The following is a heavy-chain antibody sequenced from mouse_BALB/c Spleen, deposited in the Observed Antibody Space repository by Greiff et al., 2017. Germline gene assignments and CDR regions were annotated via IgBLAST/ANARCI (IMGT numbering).Heavy chain of an antibody. CDR3: APHYGSFAY. D-gene: IGHD1-1*01. V-gene: IGHV1-12*01. J-gene: IGHJ3*01. CDR1: GYTFTSYN. Sequence: QVQLQQPGAELVKPGASVKMSCKASGYTFTSYNMHWVKQTPGQGLEWIGAIYPGNGDTSYNQKFKGKATLTADKSSSTAYMQLSSLTSEDSAVYYCAPHYGSFAYGGQGTLVTVSA. CDR2: IYPGNGDT.